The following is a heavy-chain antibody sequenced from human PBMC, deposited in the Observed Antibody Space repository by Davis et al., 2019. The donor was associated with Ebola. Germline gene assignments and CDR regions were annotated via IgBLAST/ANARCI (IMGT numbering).Heavy chain of an antibody. Sequence: SVKVSCKASGGTFSSYAISWVRQAPGQGLEWMGRIIPILGIANYAQKLQGRVTMTTDTSTSTAYMELRSLRSDDTAVYYCARAMDTAMLFDPWGQGTLVTVSS. V-gene: IGHV1-69*04. D-gene: IGHD5-18*01. CDR2: IIPILGIA. J-gene: IGHJ5*02. CDR1: GGTFSSYA. CDR3: ARAMDTAMLFDP.